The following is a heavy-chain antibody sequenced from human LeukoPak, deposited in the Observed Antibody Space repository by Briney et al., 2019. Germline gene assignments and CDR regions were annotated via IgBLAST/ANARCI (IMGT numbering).Heavy chain of an antibody. CDR1: GFTFDDYG. V-gene: IGHV3-20*04. J-gene: IGHJ4*02. CDR2: INWNGGST. D-gene: IGHD2-21*02. CDR3: ARLIAYCGGDCYSFDY. Sequence: SPGGSPRLSCAASGFTFDDYGMSWVRQAPGKGLEWVSGINWNGGSTGYADSVKGRFTISRDNAKNSLYLQMNSLRAEDTAVYYCARLIAYCGGDCYSFDYWGQGTLVTVSS.